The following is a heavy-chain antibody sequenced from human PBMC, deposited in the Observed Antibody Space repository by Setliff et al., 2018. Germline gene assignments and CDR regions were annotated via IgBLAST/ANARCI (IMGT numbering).Heavy chain of an antibody. J-gene: IGHJ3*02. CDR2: IHNNGRI. CDR1: GASITSYY. D-gene: IGHD2-15*01. Sequence: SETLSLTCSVSGASITSYYWSWIRQPPGKGLEWIAYIHNNGRIKYNPALKSRVTISLDTSKTQFSLNLNSATAADTALYYCARKDGDMWGQGTMVTVSS. V-gene: IGHV4-4*08. CDR3: ARKDGDM.